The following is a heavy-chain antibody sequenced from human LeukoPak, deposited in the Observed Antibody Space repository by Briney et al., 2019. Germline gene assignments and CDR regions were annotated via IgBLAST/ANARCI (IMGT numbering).Heavy chain of an antibody. J-gene: IGHJ4*02. CDR1: GGSISSSSYY. CDR3: ARAVFSYCSGGSCPYFDY. V-gene: IGHV4-61*05. Sequence: NPSETLSLTCTVSGGSISSSSYYWGWIRQPPGKGLEWIVYIYYSGSTNYNPSLKSRVTISVDTSKNQFSLKLSSVTAADTAIYYCARAVFSYCSGGSCPYFDYWGQGTLVTVSS. CDR2: IYYSGST. D-gene: IGHD2-15*01.